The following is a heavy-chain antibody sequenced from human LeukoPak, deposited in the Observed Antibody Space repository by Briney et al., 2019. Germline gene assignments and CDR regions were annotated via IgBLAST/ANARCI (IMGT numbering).Heavy chain of an antibody. CDR2: IKQDGSET. V-gene: IGHV3-7*01. D-gene: IGHD6-13*01. CDR1: GFTFSNYW. CDR3: ARDFAAAVG. J-gene: IGHJ4*02. Sequence: GGSLRLSCAASGFTFSNYWMSWVRQAPGKGLEWVANIKQDGSETYYVDSVRGRFIVSRDNAKNSVFLQMHSLRAEDTAVYYCARDFAAAVGWGQGTLVTVSS.